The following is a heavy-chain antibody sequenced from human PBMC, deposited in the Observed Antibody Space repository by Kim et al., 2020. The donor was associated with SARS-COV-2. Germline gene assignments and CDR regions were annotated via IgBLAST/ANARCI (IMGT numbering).Heavy chain of an antibody. CDR2: ISYDGSNK. D-gene: IGHD3-16*01. V-gene: IGHV3-30-3*01. J-gene: IGHJ4*02. CDR3: ARSVPRVTSLDY. Sequence: GGSLRLSCAASGFTFSSYAMHWVRQAPGKGLEWVAVISYDGSNKYYADSVKGRFTISRDNSKNTLYLQMNSLRAEDTAVYYCARSVPRVTSLDYWGQGTLVTVSS. CDR1: GFTFSSYA.